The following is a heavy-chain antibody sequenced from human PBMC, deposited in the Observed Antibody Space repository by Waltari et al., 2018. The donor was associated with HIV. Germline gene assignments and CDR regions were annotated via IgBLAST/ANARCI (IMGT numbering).Heavy chain of an antibody. CDR1: GFTFNGYS. D-gene: IGHD6-13*01. Sequence: EVQLVESGGGPVKPGGSLRLSCRASGFTFNGYSLTSVRQAPGKGLEWISSISSSGTFTHYADSVKGRFTISRDNANKSVYLQMNSLRAEDTAVYYCARDSRDNSWSLNFFDPWGQGTLVTVSS. CDR2: ISSSGTFT. V-gene: IGHV3-21*01. J-gene: IGHJ5*02. CDR3: ARDSRDNSWSLNFFDP.